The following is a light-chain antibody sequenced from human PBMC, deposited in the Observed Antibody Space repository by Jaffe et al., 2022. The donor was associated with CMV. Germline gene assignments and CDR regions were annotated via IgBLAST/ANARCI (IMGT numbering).Light chain of an antibody. CDR2: SAS. CDR3: QHLDNFPLYS. J-gene: IGKJ2*01. V-gene: IGKV1-9*01. CDR1: QGISTS. Sequence: DIQLTQSPSFLSASVGDRVTLTCRASQGISTSLAWYQQKPGKAPSLLIFSASALHNGVPSRFSGSGSGTEFTLTISGLQPEDFATYYCQHLDNFPLYSFGQGTKLELK.